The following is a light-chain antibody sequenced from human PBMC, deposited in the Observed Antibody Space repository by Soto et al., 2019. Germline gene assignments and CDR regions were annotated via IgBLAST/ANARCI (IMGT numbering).Light chain of an antibody. V-gene: IGKV1-5*01. CDR1: ESIDNW. J-gene: IGKJ5*01. CDR3: QQYHTDWT. Sequence: DLQMTQSPSTLSASLGDTVTIXXRASESIDNWLAWYQQKPGKAPYVLIFAASTLVRGVPSRFSGRGSGTEFTLTISSLQADDYATFYCQQYHTDWTFGQGTRLEI. CDR2: AAS.